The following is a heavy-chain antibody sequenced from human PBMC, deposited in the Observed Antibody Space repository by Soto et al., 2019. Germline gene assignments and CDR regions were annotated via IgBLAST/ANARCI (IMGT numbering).Heavy chain of an antibody. D-gene: IGHD3-22*01. CDR1: GLTFSNTL. CDR3: TRADSSGYYYVKAFDI. Sequence: PGGSLRLSCVASGLTFSNTLMHWVRQFPGRGLVWVSRINGDGRTRTYADSVKGRFTISRDNARNTLYLQMTSLRVEDTAVYYCTRADSSGYYYVKAFDIWGQGTMVTVSS. J-gene: IGHJ3*02. V-gene: IGHV3-74*01. CDR2: INGDGRTR.